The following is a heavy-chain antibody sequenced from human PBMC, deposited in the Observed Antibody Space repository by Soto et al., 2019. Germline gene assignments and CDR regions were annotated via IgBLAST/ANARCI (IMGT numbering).Heavy chain of an antibody. CDR2: INPSGGSK. D-gene: IGHD2-15*01. J-gene: IGHJ3*02. Sequence: QVQLVQSGAEVKKPGASVKVSCKASGYTFTSYYMHWVRQAPGQGLEWMGIINPSGGSKSYAQKFQGRVTMTRDTSKSTVYMELSILSSEDTAVYYCARRRSQTDAFDIWGQGTMVTVSS. V-gene: IGHV1-46*01. CDR1: GYTFTSYY. CDR3: ARRRSQTDAFDI.